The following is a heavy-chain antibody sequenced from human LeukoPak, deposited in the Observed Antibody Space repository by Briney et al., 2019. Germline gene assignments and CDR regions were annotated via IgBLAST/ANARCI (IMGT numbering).Heavy chain of an antibody. CDR1: GFTFSSYA. J-gene: IGHJ3*02. V-gene: IGHV3-30*04. CDR2: ISYDGSNK. D-gene: IGHD3-10*01. CDR3: ARSPNYYGSGSFSAFDI. Sequence: GGSLRLSCAASGFTFSSYAMHWVRQAPGKGLEWVAVISYDGSNKYYADSVKGRFTISRDNSKNTLYLQMNSLRAEDTAVYYCARSPNYYGSGSFSAFDIWGQGTMVTVSS.